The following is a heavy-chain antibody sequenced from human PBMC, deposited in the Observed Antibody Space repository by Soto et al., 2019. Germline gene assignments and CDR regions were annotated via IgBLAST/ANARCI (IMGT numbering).Heavy chain of an antibody. J-gene: IGHJ3*01. CDR2: IYPGDSDT. CDR1: GYTFTTYW. V-gene: IGHV5-51*01. CDR3: ARRGTTVVDGAFDL. D-gene: IGHD4-17*01. Sequence: GESLKISCKGSGYTFTTYWIGWVRQMPGKGLEWMGIIYPGDSDTRYSPSFQGQVTISADKSISTAYLQRSSLKASDTAMYYCARRGTTVVDGAFDLCGQGTMVTVSS.